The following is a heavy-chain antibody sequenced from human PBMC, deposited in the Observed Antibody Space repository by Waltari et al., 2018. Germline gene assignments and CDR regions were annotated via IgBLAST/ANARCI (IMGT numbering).Heavy chain of an antibody. CDR2: MSYLGAT. J-gene: IGHJ3*01. D-gene: IGHD5-12*01. CDR3: ATYIGASVGTAAFDV. CDR1: GGSITNTKHY. Sequence: QLQLQESGPGLVKPSETLSLTCSVSGGSITNTKHYWGWIRQPPGQGLEWIGTMSYLGATYSSPSLKSRVTISRDTSTNQLSLKLGSVTAADTAMYYCATYIGASVGTAAFDVWGQAQWSPSLQ. V-gene: IGHV4-39*01.